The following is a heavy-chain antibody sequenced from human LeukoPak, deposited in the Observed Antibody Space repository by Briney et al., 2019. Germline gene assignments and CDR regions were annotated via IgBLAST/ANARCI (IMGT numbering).Heavy chain of an antibody. CDR3: ARARYETRIWPKSRYDYYRYMDV. Sequence: ASVKVSCKASGYTFTSYTIHWVRQAPGQRLEWMGWINAGNGNTKYSQEFQDRVTITRDTSASTAYMELSSLRSEDMAVYYCARARYETRIWPKSRYDYYRYMDVWGKGTTVTVSS. CDR2: INAGNGNT. CDR1: GYTFTSYT. V-gene: IGHV1-3*03. J-gene: IGHJ6*03. D-gene: IGHD3-3*01.